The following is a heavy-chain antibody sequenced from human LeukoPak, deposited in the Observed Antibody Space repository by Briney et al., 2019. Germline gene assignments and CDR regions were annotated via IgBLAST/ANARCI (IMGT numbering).Heavy chain of an antibody. J-gene: IGHJ4*02. CDR1: GGSISSSSYY. CDR2: IYYSGST. D-gene: IGHD3-10*01. CDR3: ARVRTYGSGSQPFAY. V-gene: IGHV4-39*07. Sequence: SETLSLTCTVSGGSISSSSYYWGWIRQPPGKGLEWIGIIYYSGSTYYNPSLKSRVTLSVDTSKNQFSLKLSSVTAADTAVYYCARVRTYGSGSQPFAYWGQRTLVTVSS.